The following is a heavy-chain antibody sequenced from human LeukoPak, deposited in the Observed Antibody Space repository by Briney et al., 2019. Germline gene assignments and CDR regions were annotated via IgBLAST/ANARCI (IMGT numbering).Heavy chain of an antibody. CDR2: ISRSSNTI. CDR3: AREVAVGGTSWFDY. D-gene: IGHD6-13*01. V-gene: IGHV3-48*02. Sequence: PGGSLRLSCAASGFTFSSYSVNWVRQAPGKGLEWISYISRSSNTIYYADSVKGRFTISRDNAKNSLFLQMNSLRDEDTAVYYCAREVAVGGTSWFDYWGQGTLVTVSS. J-gene: IGHJ4*02. CDR1: GFTFSSYS.